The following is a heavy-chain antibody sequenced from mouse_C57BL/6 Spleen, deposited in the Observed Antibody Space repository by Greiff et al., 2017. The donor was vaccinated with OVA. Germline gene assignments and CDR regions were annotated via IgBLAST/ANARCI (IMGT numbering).Heavy chain of an antibody. CDR2: ISSGSSTI. J-gene: IGHJ3*01. Sequence: EVKLVESGGGLVKPGGSLKLSCAASGFTFSDYGMHWVRQAPEKGLEWVAYISSGSSTIYYADTVKGRFTISRDNAKNTLFLQMTSLRSEDTAMYYCARYDPSFAYWGQGTLVTVSA. CDR3: ARYDPSFAY. V-gene: IGHV5-17*01. D-gene: IGHD2-3*01. CDR1: GFTFSDYG.